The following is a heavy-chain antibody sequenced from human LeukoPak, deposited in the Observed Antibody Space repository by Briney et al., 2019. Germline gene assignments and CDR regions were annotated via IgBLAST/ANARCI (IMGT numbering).Heavy chain of an antibody. J-gene: IGHJ4*02. CDR1: GGTFSSYA. V-gene: IGHV1-69*04. CDR3: ARVGVEGASCYDY. CDR2: IIPILGIT. Sequence: ASVKVSCKASGGTFSSYAFSWVRQAPGQGLEWMGRIIPILGITNYAQKFQGRVTITADKSTSTAYVELSSLRSDDTAVYYCARVGVEGASCYDYWGQGTLVTVSS. D-gene: IGHD2-2*01.